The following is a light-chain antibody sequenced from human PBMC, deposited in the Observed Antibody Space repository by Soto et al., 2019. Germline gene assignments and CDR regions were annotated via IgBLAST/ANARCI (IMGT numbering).Light chain of an antibody. Sequence: DSQMTQSPSSESASVGERVAMTSRASQGISSWLAWYQQKPGEAPKLLIYAASSLQSGVPSRFSGSGSGTEFTLTISSLQPDDFATYYCQQYYSYPRTFGQGTKVDI. CDR3: QQYYSYPRT. CDR2: AAS. V-gene: IGKV1-12*01. J-gene: IGKJ1*01. CDR1: QGISSW.